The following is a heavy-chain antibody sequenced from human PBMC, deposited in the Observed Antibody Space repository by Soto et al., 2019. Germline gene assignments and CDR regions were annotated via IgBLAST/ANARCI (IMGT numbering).Heavy chain of an antibody. D-gene: IGHD5-12*01. CDR3: ARDKSRGYEPGY. CDR1: GGSISSGDYY. J-gene: IGHJ4*02. Sequence: QVQLQESGPGLVKPSQTLSLTCTVSGGSISSGDYYWGWIRQRPGEGLEWIGYIYYSGSTYYNPSPKSRVTISVDTSKNQFSLKLSSVTAADTAVYYCARDKSRGYEPGYWGQGTLVTVSS. V-gene: IGHV4-30-4*01. CDR2: IYYSGST.